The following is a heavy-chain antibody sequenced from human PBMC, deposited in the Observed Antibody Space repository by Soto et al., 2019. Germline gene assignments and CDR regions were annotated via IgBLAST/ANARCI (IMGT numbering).Heavy chain of an antibody. J-gene: IGHJ6*02. D-gene: IGHD6-13*01. CDR1: GGSVLSTNW. Sequence: QVQLQESGPGLVKPSGTLSLSCGVSGGSVLSTNWWTWVRQPPGKGLEWIGEIYHSGSTNYNPSLKGRVTISLDKSKNQFSLHLSPMTAADTAVYYCARLYSTRYNCDGLDVWGQGTPVTVS. V-gene: IGHV4-4*02. CDR3: ARLYSTRYNCDGLDV. CDR2: IYHSGST.